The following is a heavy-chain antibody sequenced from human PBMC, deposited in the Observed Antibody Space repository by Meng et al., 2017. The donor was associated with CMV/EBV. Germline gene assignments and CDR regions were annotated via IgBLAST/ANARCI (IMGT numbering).Heavy chain of an antibody. D-gene: IGHD6-19*01. CDR3: ARAHIAVAGTSFDY. CDR1: GGSVSSGSYY. J-gene: IGHJ4*02. CDR2: IYYSGGT. Sequence: SETLSLTCTVSGGSVSSGSYYWSWIRQPPGKGLEWIGYIYYSGGTNYNPSLKSRVTISVDTSKNQFSLKLSSVTAADTAVYYCARAHIAVAGTSFDYWGQGTLVTVSS. V-gene: IGHV4-61*01.